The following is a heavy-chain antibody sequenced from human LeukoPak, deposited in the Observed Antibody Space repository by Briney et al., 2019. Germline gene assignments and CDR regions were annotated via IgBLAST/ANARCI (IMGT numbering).Heavy chain of an antibody. Sequence: PSETLSLTCTVSGGSISSYYWSWIRQPPGKGLEWIGYIYYSGSTNYNPSLKSRVTISVDTSKNQFSLKLSSVTAADTAVYYCARFSGYFGYWGQGTLVTVSS. CDR3: ARFSGYFGY. V-gene: IGHV4-59*12. CDR1: GGSISSYY. J-gene: IGHJ4*02. CDR2: IYYSGST. D-gene: IGHD3-22*01.